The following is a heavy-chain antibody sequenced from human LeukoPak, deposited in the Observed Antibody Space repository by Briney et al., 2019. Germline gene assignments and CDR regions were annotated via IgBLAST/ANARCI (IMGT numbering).Heavy chain of an antibody. V-gene: IGHV3-7*01. CDR2: IKQDGSEQ. Sequence: PGGSLRLSCAASGFIFSSYSMHWVRQAPGKGLEWVADIKQDGSEQYYVDSVRGRFTISRDNGKNSLYLQMNSLRVEDTAVYFCARDSTGWQADSFDIWGQGTMVTVSS. J-gene: IGHJ3*02. D-gene: IGHD2-8*02. CDR3: ARDSTGWQADSFDI. CDR1: GFIFSSYS.